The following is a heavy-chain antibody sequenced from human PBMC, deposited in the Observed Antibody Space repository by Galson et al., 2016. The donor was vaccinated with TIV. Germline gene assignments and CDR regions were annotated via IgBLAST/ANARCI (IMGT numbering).Heavy chain of an antibody. J-gene: IGHJ4*02. V-gene: IGHV1-8*01. CDR3: AQLVRKCGMTRCYGDHVVY. CDR2: MNPNSGNT. D-gene: IGHD2-2*01. CDR1: GHTFTSYD. Sequence: SVKVSCKASGHTFTSYDMNWVRQAPGQGLEWMGWMNPNSGNTGYTQKFQGRLTMTSDTPVSTAYMELTNLRSEDTAVYFCAQLVRKCGMTRCYGDHVVYWGQGTLVTVSS.